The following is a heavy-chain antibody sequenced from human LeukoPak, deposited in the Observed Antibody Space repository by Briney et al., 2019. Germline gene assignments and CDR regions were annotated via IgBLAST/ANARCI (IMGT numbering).Heavy chain of an antibody. CDR1: GFTFSSYW. Sequence: GGSLRLSCAASGFTFSSYWMHWVRQAPGKGLVWVSRIHSDGSTTTYADSVKGRSTIFRDNAKNTLYLQMNSLRAEDTAVYYCVRDLGGRSGHWGQGTLVTVSS. CDR3: VRDLGGRSGH. D-gene: IGHD1-26*01. CDR2: IHSDGSTT. J-gene: IGHJ4*02. V-gene: IGHV3-74*01.